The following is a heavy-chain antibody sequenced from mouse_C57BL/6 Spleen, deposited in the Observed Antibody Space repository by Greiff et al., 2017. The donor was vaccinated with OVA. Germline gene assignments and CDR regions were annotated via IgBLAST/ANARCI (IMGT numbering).Heavy chain of an antibody. CDR1: GYTFTDYN. Sequence: VQLQQSGPELVKPGASVKMSCKASGYTFTDYNMHWVTQRHGKSLEWIGYINPNNGGTRYNQKFKGKATLPVNKSSSTAYMELRSLTTEDSAVYYCAFNWYSAMDDWGQGTSVTVSS. D-gene: IGHD4-1*01. J-gene: IGHJ4*01. CDR3: AFNWYSAMDD. V-gene: IGHV1-22*01. CDR2: INPNNGGT.